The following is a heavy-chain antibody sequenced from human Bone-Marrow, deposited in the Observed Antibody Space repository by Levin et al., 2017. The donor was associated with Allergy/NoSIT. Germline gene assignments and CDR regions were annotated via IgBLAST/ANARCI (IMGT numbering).Heavy chain of an antibody. J-gene: IGHJ3*02. D-gene: IGHD5/OR15-5a*01. V-gene: IGHV3-48*02. Sequence: GGSLRLSCAASGFTFSTYSMNWVRQAPGKGLEWISYISSSSSTIFYADSVKGRFTISRDNAKNSLYLQMNSLRDEDTAVYYCARYSHRVSLTDDAFDIWGQGTMVTVSS. CDR1: GFTFSTYS. CDR2: ISSSSSTI. CDR3: ARYSHRVSLTDDAFDI.